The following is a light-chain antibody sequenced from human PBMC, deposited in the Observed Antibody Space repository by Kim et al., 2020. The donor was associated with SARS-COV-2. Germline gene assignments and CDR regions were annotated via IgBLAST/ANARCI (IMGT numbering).Light chain of an antibody. CDR3: SSFALSNIV. Sequence: PGQSVTIACTGTSSDVGDYNYVPWYQLHPGTAPKLIIHEVNKRPSGVPDRFSGSKSGNTASLTVSGLQAEDEADYYCSSFALSNIVFGGGTQLTVL. V-gene: IGLV2-8*01. CDR2: EVN. CDR1: SSDVGDYNY. J-gene: IGLJ3*02.